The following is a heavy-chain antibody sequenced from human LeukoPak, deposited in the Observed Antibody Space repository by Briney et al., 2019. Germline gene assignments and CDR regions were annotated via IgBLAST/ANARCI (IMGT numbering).Heavy chain of an antibody. CDR2: ISTSGGST. D-gene: IGHD3-22*01. V-gene: IGHV3-23*01. J-gene: IGHJ4*02. CDR3: AKGVISRYFDY. Sequence: PGGSLRLSCAASGFTFSSYAMSWVRQAPGKGLEWVSAISTSGGSTYYADSVKGRFTISRDNSNNTLYLQMNSLRAEDTAIYYCAKGVISRYFDYWGQGTLVTVSS. CDR1: GFTFSSYA.